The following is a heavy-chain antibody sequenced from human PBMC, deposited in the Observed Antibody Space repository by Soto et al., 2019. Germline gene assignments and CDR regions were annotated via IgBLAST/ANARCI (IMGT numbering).Heavy chain of an antibody. CDR1: GFSLSTSGVG. J-gene: IGHJ4*02. D-gene: IGHD3-9*01. Sequence: QITLKESGPTLVRPTQTLALTCAFSGFSLSTSGVGVGWIRQPPGKALEWLAVIYWDDSKHYSPSLRCRLTITKDTSKNQVVLTMTNMDPMDTGTYYCAHKGPEDWPLDYWGQGTLVTVFS. CDR3: AHKGPEDWPLDY. V-gene: IGHV2-5*02. CDR2: IYWDDSK.